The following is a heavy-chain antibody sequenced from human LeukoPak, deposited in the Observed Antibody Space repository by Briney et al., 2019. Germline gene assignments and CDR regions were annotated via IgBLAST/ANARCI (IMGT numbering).Heavy chain of an antibody. CDR2: INPNSGGT. CDR1: GYTFTGYY. Sequence: ASVKVSCKASGYTFTGYYIHWVRQAPGQGLECMRWINPNSGGTNYAQKFQGRVTMTRDTSISTAYMELSRLRSDGTAVYYCARGGSGSYLSWLDPWGQGTLVTVSS. J-gene: IGHJ5*02. D-gene: IGHD3-10*01. V-gene: IGHV1-2*02. CDR3: ARGGSGSYLSWLDP.